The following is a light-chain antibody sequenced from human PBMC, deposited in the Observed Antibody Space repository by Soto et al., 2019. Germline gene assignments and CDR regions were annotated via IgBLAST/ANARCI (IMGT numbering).Light chain of an antibody. Sequence: QMTQSPSSLSASVGDRVTITCRASQSISTYLNWYQQKPGKAPNLLIYAASSLRSGVPSRFSGSGSGTDFTLTISSLQPEDFATYYCQQSYSTPRTFGQGTRVDIK. J-gene: IGKJ1*01. V-gene: IGKV1-39*01. CDR3: QQSYSTPRT. CDR1: QSISTY. CDR2: AAS.